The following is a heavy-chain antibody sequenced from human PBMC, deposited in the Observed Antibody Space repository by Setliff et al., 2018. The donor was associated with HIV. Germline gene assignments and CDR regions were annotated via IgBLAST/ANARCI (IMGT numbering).Heavy chain of an antibody. CDR1: GGSISSYY. V-gene: IGHV4-4*09. J-gene: IGHJ4*02. D-gene: IGHD5-18*01. CDR3: ARTRGYTYGYIDY. Sequence: SETLSLTCTVSGGSISSYYWSWIRQPPGKGLEWIGYIYSTGSTKYNPSLKSRVTMSLDTSKNQFSLKLSSVTAADTAIYYCARTRGYTYGYIDYWGQGTLVTVSS. CDR2: IYSTGST.